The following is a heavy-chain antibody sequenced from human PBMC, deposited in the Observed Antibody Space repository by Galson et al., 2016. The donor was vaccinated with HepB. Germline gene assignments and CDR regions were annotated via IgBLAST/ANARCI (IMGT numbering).Heavy chain of an antibody. CDR1: GFIFSSYW. CDR3: ATMFYYYNTGFDRVDAFDI. J-gene: IGHJ3*02. D-gene: IGHD3-22*01. CDR2: IKQDGSEK. Sequence: SLRLSCAASGFIFSSYWMNWVRQAPGKGLEWVADIKQDGSEKYYVDSVEGRSTVSRDNAKNSLYLQMNSLSAEDTAVYYCATMFYYYNTGFDRVDAFDIWGQGTMVTVSS. V-gene: IGHV3-7*01.